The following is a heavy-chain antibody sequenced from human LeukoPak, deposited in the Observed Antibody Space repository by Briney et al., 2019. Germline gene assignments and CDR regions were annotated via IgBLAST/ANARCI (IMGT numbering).Heavy chain of an antibody. D-gene: IGHD3-3*01. CDR3: ARARFLEPPDV. CDR1: GGSISSGSYY. CDR2: IYTSGST. Sequence: SQTLSLTCTVSGGSISSGSYYWSWIRQPAGKGLEWIGRIYTSGSTNYNPSLKSRVTISVDTSKNQLSLKLSSVTAADTAVYYCARARFLEPPDVWGKGTTVTVSS. V-gene: IGHV4-61*02. J-gene: IGHJ6*04.